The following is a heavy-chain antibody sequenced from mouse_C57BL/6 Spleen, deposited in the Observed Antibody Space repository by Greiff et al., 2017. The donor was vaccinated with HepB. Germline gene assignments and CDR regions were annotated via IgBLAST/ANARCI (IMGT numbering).Heavy chain of an antibody. V-gene: IGHV1-22*01. Sequence: EVQLQQSGPELVKPGASVKMSCKASGYTFTDYNMHWVKQSHGKSLEWIGYISPNNGGTSYNQKFKGKATLTVNKSSSTAYMELRSLTSEDSAVYYCATITTVVDYFDYWGQGTTLTVSS. J-gene: IGHJ2*01. CDR2: ISPNNGGT. D-gene: IGHD1-1*01. CDR3: ATITTVVDYFDY. CDR1: GYTFTDYN.